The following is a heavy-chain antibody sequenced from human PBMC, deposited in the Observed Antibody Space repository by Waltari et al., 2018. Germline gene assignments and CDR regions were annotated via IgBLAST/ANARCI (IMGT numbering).Heavy chain of an antibody. J-gene: IGHJ3*02. Sequence: QLQLQESGPGLVKPSETLSLTCTVSGGSISSSSYYWGWIRQPPGKGLEGIGSIYYSGSTYYNPSLKSRVTISGDTSKNQFSLKLSSATAADTAVYYCASRDIVVVVAHDAFDIWGQGTMVTVSS. D-gene: IGHD2-15*01. CDR2: IYYSGST. CDR3: ASRDIVVVVAHDAFDI. V-gene: IGHV4-39*07. CDR1: GGSISSSSYY.